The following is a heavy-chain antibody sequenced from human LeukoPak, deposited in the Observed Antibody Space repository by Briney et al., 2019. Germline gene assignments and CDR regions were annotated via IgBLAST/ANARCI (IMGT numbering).Heavy chain of an antibody. D-gene: IGHD4-23*01. V-gene: IGHV1-18*01. Sequence: ASVKVSCNASGYTFTTYGINWVRQAPGQGLEWMGWITTYTGDTKYAEMLQGRVTMTRDTSTSTVYMELSSLRSEDTAVYYCARCGYGGNDYYYGMDVWGQGTTVTVSS. CDR3: ARCGYGGNDYYYGMDV. CDR1: GYTFTTYG. J-gene: IGHJ6*02. CDR2: ITTYTGDT.